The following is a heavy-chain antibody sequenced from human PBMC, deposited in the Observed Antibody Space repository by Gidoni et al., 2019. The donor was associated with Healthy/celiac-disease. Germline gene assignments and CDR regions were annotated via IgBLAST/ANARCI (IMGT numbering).Heavy chain of an antibody. D-gene: IGHD6-13*01. CDR3: ASAAAGNYYFDY. V-gene: IGHV4-59*01. Sequence: QVQLQESGPGLAKPSETLSLTCTVSGGSISSYYWSWLRQPPGKGLEWIWYIYYSGSTTYNPSLKSRVTISVDTSKNQFSLKLSSVTAADTAVYYCASAAAGNYYFDYWGQGTLVTVSS. J-gene: IGHJ4*02. CDR1: GGSISSYY. CDR2: IYYSGST.